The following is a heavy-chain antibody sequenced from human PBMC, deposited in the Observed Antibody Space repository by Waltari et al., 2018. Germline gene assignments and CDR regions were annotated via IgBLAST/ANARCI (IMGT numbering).Heavy chain of an antibody. J-gene: IGHJ5*02. D-gene: IGHD2-15*01. Sequence: QVQLVQSGAEVKKPGASVKVSCKVSGYTLTELSMHWVRQAPGKGLEWMGGLDPEDSETIYAQKFQGRVTMTEDTSTDTAYMELSSLRSEETAVYYCATVFRLVGENWFDPWGQGTLVTVSS. V-gene: IGHV1-24*01. CDR2: LDPEDSET. CDR3: ATVFRLVGENWFDP. CDR1: GYTLTELS.